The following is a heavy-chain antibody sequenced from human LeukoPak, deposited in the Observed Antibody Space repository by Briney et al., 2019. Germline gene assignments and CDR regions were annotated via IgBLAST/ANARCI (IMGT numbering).Heavy chain of an antibody. CDR1: GYTFTSYG. V-gene: IGHV1-18*01. Sequence: ASVKVSCKASGYTFTSYGISWVRQAPGQGLEWMGWISAYNGNTNYAQKLQGRVTMTTDTSTSTAYMELSRLRSDDTAVYYCASSRWPGEDWFDPWGQGTLVTVSS. J-gene: IGHJ5*02. CDR2: ISAYNGNT. CDR3: ASSRWPGEDWFDP. D-gene: IGHD4-23*01.